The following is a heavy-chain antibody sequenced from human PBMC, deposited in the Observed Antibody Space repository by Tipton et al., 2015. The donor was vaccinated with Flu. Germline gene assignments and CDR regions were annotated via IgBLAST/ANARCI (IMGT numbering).Heavy chain of an antibody. CDR3: ARKIATKSWFDP. CDR1: GYSITNGDW. D-gene: IGHD6-13*01. CDR2: IHYSGIT. Sequence: TLSLTCGVSGYSITNGDWWGWIRQPPGKGLEWIGYIHYSGITYYKSSLKSRVTMSVDTSKNQFSLKLSSVTAVDTAIYYCARKIATKSWFDPWGQGTLVSVSS. J-gene: IGHJ5*02. V-gene: IGHV4-28*01.